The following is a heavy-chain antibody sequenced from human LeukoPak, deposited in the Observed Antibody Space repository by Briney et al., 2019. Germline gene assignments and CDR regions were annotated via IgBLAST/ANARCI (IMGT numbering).Heavy chain of an antibody. CDR2: INHSGST. V-gene: IGHV4-34*01. CDR3: GTRRGYSYGARDY. J-gene: IGHJ4*02. Sequence: KPSETLSLTCAVYGGSFSGYYWSWIRQPPGKGLEWIGEINHSGSTNYNPSLKSRVTISVDTSKNQFSLKLSSVTAADTAVYYCGTRRGYSYGARDYWGQGTLVTVSS. CDR1: GGSFSGYY. D-gene: IGHD5-18*01.